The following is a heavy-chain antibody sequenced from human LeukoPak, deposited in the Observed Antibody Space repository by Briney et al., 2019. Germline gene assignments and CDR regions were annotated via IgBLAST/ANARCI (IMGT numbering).Heavy chain of an antibody. Sequence: GGSLRLSCAASGFTFSSYAMSWVRQAPGKGLEWVSAISGSGGSTYDADSVKGRFTISRDNSNNTLYLQMNSPRAEDTAVYYCAKALLPYSSSTSCALDYWGQGTLVTVSS. CDR1: GFTFSSYA. CDR2: ISGSGGST. J-gene: IGHJ4*02. D-gene: IGHD2-2*01. CDR3: AKALLPYSSSTSCALDY. V-gene: IGHV3-23*01.